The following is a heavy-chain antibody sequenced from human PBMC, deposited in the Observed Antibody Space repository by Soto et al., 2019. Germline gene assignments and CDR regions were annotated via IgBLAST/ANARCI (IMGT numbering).Heavy chain of an antibody. CDR2: ISTNSGFS. D-gene: IGHD2-15*01. CDR1: GYTFTDHG. J-gene: IGHJ4*02. Sequence: QIQLVQSGTEVKKPGASVRVSCQASGYTFTDHGITWVRQAPGQGLEWMGWISTNSGFSNSAQRFRDRIIMTGDTSTNTVYMETTSLTSADTAVYYCATLGYFRDSGGYVWGQGTLVTVSS. CDR3: ATLGYFRDSGGYV. V-gene: IGHV1-18*04.